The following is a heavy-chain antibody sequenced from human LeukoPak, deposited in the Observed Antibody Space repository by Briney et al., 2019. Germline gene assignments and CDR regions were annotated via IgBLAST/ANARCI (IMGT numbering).Heavy chain of an antibody. V-gene: IGHV3-9*01. D-gene: IGHD3-9*01. Sequence: GGSLRLSCAASGFTFDDYAMHWVRQAPGKGLEWVSGISWNSGSIGYADSVKGRFTISRDNAKNSLYLQMNSLRAEDTAVYYCAKDERYFDWLPNPFDYWGQGTLVTVSS. CDR2: ISWNSGSI. CDR1: GFTFDDYA. J-gene: IGHJ4*02. CDR3: AKDERYFDWLPNPFDY.